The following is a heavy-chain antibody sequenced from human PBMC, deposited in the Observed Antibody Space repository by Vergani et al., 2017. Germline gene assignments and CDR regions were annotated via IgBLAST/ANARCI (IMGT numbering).Heavy chain of an antibody. D-gene: IGHD6-13*01. CDR3: AREDQQQQPEYYFDY. CDR1: GGSISSGDYY. J-gene: IGHJ4*02. Sequence: QVQLQESGPGLVKPSQTLSLTCTVSGGSISSGDYYWSWIRQPPGKGLEWIGYIYYSGSTYYNPSLKSRVTISVDTSKNQFPLKLSSVTAADTAVYYCAREDQQQQPEYYFDYWGQGTLVTVSS. CDR2: IYYSGST. V-gene: IGHV4-30-4*01.